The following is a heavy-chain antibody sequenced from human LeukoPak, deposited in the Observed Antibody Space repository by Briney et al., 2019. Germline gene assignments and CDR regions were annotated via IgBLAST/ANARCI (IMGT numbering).Heavy chain of an antibody. J-gene: IGHJ5*02. CDR1: GGSISSSSYY. CDR3: ARGERAAADGDWFDP. Sequence: PSETLSFTCTVSGGSISSSSYYWGWIRQPPGKGLEWIGSIYYSGSTYYNPSLKSRVTISVDTSKNQFFLKLSSVTAADTAVYYCARGERAAADGDWFDPWGQGTLVTVSS. V-gene: IGHV4-39*07. CDR2: IYYSGST. D-gene: IGHD6-13*01.